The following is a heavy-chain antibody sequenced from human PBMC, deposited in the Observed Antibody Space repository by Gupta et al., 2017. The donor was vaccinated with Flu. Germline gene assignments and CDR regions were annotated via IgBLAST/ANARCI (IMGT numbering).Heavy chain of an antibody. CDR3: ARQVVPAAIWPYYFDY. CDR2: IYTSGST. Sequence: YYWSWIRQPAGKGLEWIGRIYTSGSTNYNPSLKSRVTMSVDTSKNQFSLKLSSVTAADTAVYYCARQVVPAAIWPYYFDYWGQGTLVTVSS. CDR1: YY. V-gene: IGHV4-4*07. D-gene: IGHD2-2*01. J-gene: IGHJ4*02.